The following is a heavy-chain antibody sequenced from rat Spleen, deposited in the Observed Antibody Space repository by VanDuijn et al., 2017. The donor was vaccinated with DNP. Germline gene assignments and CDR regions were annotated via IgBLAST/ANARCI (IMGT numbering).Heavy chain of an antibody. CDR2: IVYDGSSS. V-gene: IGHV5S10*01. Sequence: EVQLVESGGGLVQPGRSLKLSCAASGLTFSDYSMAWVRQAPKKGLEWVATIVYDGSSSYYGDSVTGRFTISRDNAKSTIYLQMDSLRSEDTATYYCTTHGSIATISTGAMDVWGQGTSVTVSS. D-gene: IGHD1-2*01. J-gene: IGHJ4*01. CDR3: TTHGSIATISTGAMDV. CDR1: GLTFSDYS.